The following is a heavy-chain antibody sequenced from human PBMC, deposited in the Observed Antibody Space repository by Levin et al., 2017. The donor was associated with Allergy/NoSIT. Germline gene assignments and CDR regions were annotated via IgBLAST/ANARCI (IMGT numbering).Heavy chain of an antibody. D-gene: IGHD2-15*01. CDR3: VFGGCHEFDH. Sequence: GGSLRLSCAASGFTFADHWMTWVRQAPGKGLEWVASVKGDVSEEQYVDSVKGRFIISRDNAKNSLYLQMNSLRAEDTAVYYCVFGGCHEFDHWGQGTLVTVSS. CDR2: VKGDVSEE. V-gene: IGHV3-7*02. J-gene: IGHJ4*02. CDR1: GFTFADHW.